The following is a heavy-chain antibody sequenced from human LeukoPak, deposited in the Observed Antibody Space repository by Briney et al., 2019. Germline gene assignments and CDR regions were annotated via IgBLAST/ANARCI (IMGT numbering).Heavy chain of an antibody. V-gene: IGHV1-2*02. Sequence: ASVRVSCKASGYTFTGYYMHWVRQAPGQGLEWMGWINPNSGGTNYAQKFQDRVTITRDTSISTVYMELSRLRSDDTAVYYCARSPDILTGEKFDYWGQGTLVTVSS. CDR2: INPNSGGT. J-gene: IGHJ4*02. CDR1: GYTFTGYY. D-gene: IGHD3-9*01. CDR3: ARSPDILTGEKFDY.